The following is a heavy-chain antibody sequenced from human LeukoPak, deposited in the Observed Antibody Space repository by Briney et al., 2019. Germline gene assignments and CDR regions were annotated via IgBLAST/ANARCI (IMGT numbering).Heavy chain of an antibody. Sequence: GGSLRLSCAASGFTFSDYYMNWIRRAPGKGLEWISYITNSGTTMYYADSVKGRFTISRDNAKNLVYLQLNSLRAEDTARYYCAREGLQGYYFDYWGQGTLVTVSS. D-gene: IGHD4-11*01. CDR3: AREGLQGYYFDY. CDR2: ITNSGTTM. J-gene: IGHJ4*02. CDR1: GFTFSDYY. V-gene: IGHV3-11*04.